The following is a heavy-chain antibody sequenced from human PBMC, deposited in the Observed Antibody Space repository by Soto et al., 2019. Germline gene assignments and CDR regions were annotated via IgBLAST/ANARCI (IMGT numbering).Heavy chain of an antibody. CDR3: ARSNFFMGGSSGNDVFNI. CDR1: GFTFSSYS. CDR2: ISSSSSYI. D-gene: IGHD6-6*01. Sequence: GSLRLSCAASGFTFSSYSMNWVRQAPGKGLEWVSSISSSSSYIYYADSVKGRFTISRDNAKNSLYLQMNSLRAEDTAVYYCARSNFFMGGSSGNDVFNIWGQGKMVTVS. J-gene: IGHJ3*02. V-gene: IGHV3-21*01.